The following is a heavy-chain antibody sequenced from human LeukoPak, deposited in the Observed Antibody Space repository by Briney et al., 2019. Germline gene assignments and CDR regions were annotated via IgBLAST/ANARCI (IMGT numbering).Heavy chain of an antibody. CDR1: GFTFSSYA. Sequence: GGSLRLSCAASGFTFSSYAMSWVRQAPGKGLEWVAFIRYDGSNKYYADSVKGRFTISRDNSKNTLYLQMNSLRAEDTAVYYCAKGAARVEPNYYYYYMDVWGKGTTVTVSS. CDR3: AKGAARVEPNYYYYYMDV. D-gene: IGHD6-6*01. V-gene: IGHV3-30*02. J-gene: IGHJ6*03. CDR2: IRYDGSNK.